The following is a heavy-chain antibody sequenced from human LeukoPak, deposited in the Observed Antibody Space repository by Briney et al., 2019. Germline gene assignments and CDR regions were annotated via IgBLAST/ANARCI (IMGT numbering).Heavy chain of an antibody. J-gene: IGHJ5*02. Sequence: ASVKVSCKASGYIFTNYGITWVRQAPGQGLEWMGWINPNSGGTNYAQKFQGRVTMTRDTSISTAYMELSRLRSDDTAVYYCASPGLRYFDWVDPWGQGTLVTVSS. CDR3: ASPGLRYFDWVDP. V-gene: IGHV1-2*02. D-gene: IGHD3-9*01. CDR1: GYIFTNYG. CDR2: INPNSGGT.